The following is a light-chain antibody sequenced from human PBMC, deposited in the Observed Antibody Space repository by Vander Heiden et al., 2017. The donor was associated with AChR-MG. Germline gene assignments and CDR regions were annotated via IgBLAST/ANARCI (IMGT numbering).Light chain of an antibody. V-gene: IGKV1-39*01. CDR1: ESISKY. CDR3: QETYSSPYT. J-gene: IGKJ2*01. CDR2: GSS. Sequence: DIQMTQSPSSLSASVGDTVSITCRASESISKYLQWYQQTPGKAPKLLIYGSSNLLSGVPSRFSGSGSGTDFTLTINSVQPEDSATYYCQETYSSPYTFGRGNKLEI.